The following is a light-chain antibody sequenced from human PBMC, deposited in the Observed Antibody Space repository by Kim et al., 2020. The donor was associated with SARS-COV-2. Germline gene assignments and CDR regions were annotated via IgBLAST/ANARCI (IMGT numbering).Light chain of an antibody. V-gene: IGLV2-14*03. CDR1: RSDVGAYNY. J-gene: IGLJ2*01. Sequence: QSALTQPASVSGSPGQSITISCTGNRSDVGAYNYVSWYQQHPDKAPKVMIDDVNNRSSGVSNLFSGSKSGNTASLTITGLQAEDEADYYCSSYASSNTVVFGGGTQLTVL. CDR3: SSYASSNTVV. CDR2: DVN.